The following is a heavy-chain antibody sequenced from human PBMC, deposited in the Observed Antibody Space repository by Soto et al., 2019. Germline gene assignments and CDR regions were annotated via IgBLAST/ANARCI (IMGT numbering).Heavy chain of an antibody. D-gene: IGHD6-19*01. V-gene: IGHV4-34*01. Sequence: QVQLQQWGAGLLKPSETLSLTCAVYGGSFSPYFWSWIRQPPGKGLEWSGEINHSGSTNYNPSLTRRATLSVDTSKNQVSLKLTSVTPADTAVYYCERLASGWQYYYFDFWGRGTPVTVSS. CDR2: INHSGST. CDR1: GGSFSPYF. J-gene: IGHJ2*01. CDR3: ERLASGWQYYYFDF.